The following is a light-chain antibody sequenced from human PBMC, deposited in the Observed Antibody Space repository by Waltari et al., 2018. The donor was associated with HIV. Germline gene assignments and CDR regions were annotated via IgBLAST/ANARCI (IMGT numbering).Light chain of an antibody. CDR3: QQYNGYPLT. J-gene: IGKJ4*01. Sequence: DIQMTQSPSTLSASVGDRVIITYRASQSISSGLAWYQQRPGRAPNILIYKASSLRSGVPARFSGSGSGTEFTLTISSLQPDDFATYYCQQYNGYPLTFGGGTKVEIK. CDR2: KAS. CDR1: QSISSG. V-gene: IGKV1-5*03.